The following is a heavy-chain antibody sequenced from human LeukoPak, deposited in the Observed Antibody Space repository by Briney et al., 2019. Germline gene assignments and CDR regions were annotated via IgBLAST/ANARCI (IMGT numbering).Heavy chain of an antibody. D-gene: IGHD2-2*01. V-gene: IGHV1-18*01. CDR3: ARGGMGYCSSTSCYHDAFDI. CDR1: GYTFTSYG. J-gene: IGHJ3*02. Sequence: ASVKVSCKASGYTFTSYGITWVRQAPGQGLEWMGWISAYNGNTNYAQKFQGRVTMTTDTSTSTAYMELRSLRSDDTAVYYCARGGMGYCSSTSCYHDAFDIWGQGTMVTVSS. CDR2: ISAYNGNT.